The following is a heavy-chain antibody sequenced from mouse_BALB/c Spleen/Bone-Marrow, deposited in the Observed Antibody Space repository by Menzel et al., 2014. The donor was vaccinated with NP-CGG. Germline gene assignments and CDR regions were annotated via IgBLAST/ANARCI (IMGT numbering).Heavy chain of an antibody. J-gene: IGHJ3*01. CDR2: INPDSRTI. CDR3: SRLGYYGGFAY. CDR1: GFDFSRYW. Sequence: EVKLVESGGGPVQPGGSLKVSCAASGFDFSRYWMSWVRQAPGKGLEWIGEINPDSRTINYTPSLKDKFIISRDNAKNTLYLQMSKVRSEDTALYYCSRLGYYGGFAYWGQGTLVTVSA. V-gene: IGHV4-1*02. D-gene: IGHD2-3*01.